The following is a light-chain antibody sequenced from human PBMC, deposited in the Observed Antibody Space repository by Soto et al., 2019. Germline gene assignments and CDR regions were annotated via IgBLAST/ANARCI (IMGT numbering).Light chain of an antibody. V-gene: IGKV3-15*01. Sequence: EIVMTQSPVTLSVSPGEGATLSCRASQSVGTNLVWYQQKPGQAPRLLIYAASTRASGVPARFSGSGSRTEFTLTISSLQSEDYAVYYCQQYNHWLSFGGGTKVEIK. CDR1: QSVGTN. J-gene: IGKJ4*01. CDR2: AAS. CDR3: QQYNHWLS.